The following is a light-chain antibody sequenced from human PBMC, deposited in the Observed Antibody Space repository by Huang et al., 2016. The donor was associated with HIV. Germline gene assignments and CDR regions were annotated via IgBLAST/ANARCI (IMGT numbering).Light chain of an antibody. Sequence: EIVLTQSPATLSFSPGERATLSCRASQSVGNLLAWYQQKPGQAPRLLIYDASTRATGIPPRFSGSGCGTDFTLTISSLEPEDFAVYYCQQRSNSWTFGQGTKVEVK. CDR1: QSVGNL. CDR3: QQRSNSWT. V-gene: IGKV3-11*01. J-gene: IGKJ1*01. CDR2: DAS.